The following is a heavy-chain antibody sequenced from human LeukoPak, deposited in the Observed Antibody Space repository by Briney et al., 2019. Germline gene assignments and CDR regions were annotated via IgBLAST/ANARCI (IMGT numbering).Heavy chain of an antibody. D-gene: IGHD4-17*01. V-gene: IGHV1-18*01. J-gene: IGHJ4*02. CDR3: ALDLTVKVLGY. CDR2: TSAYNGNT. Sequence: GASVKVSCKASGYTFTSYDISWVRQAPGQGLEWMGWTSAYNGNTNYAQKLQGRVTMTTDTSTSTAYMELSSLRSEDTAVYYCALDLTVKVLGYWGQGTLVTVSS. CDR1: GYTFTSYD.